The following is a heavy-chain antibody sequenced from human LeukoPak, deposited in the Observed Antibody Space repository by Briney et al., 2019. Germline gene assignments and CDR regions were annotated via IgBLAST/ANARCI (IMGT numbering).Heavy chain of an antibody. J-gene: IGHJ4*02. D-gene: IGHD3-16*01. CDR1: GFTVSSNY. CDR3: AKAPGVMITFGGVIN. Sequence: GGSLRLSCAASGFTVSSNYMSWVRQAPGKGLEWVSGISWNSGSIGYADSVKGRFTISRDNAKNSLYLQMNSLRAEDTALYYCAKAPGVMITFGGVINWGQGTLVTVSS. CDR2: ISWNSGSI. V-gene: IGHV3-9*01.